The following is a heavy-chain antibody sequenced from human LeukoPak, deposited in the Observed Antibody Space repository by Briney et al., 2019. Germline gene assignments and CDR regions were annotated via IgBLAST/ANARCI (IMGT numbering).Heavy chain of an antibody. Sequence: GGSLRLSCAASGFTFSSYAMSWVRQAPGKGLEWVSGLSGSGGTTYYAVSVKGRFTISRDNSKNTLYLQMNSLRAEDTAVYYCVKDRGNYPYDMDVWGKGTTATVSS. CDR3: VKDRGNYPYDMDV. CDR1: GFTFSSYA. V-gene: IGHV3-23*01. J-gene: IGHJ6*04. D-gene: IGHD1-26*01. CDR2: LSGSGGTT.